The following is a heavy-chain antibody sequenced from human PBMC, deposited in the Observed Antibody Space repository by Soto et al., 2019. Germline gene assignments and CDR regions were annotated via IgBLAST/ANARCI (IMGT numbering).Heavy chain of an antibody. D-gene: IGHD3-16*01. J-gene: IGHJ4*02. Sequence: PGGSLRLSCAASGFTFSSYAMSWVRQAPGKGLEWVSAISGSGGSTYYADSVKGRFTISRDNSKNTLYLQMNSLRAEDTAVYYCARGIMITFGGVSPATTSDYWGQGTLVTVSS. CDR3: ARGIMITFGGVSPATTSDY. V-gene: IGHV3-23*01. CDR2: ISGSGGST. CDR1: GFTFSSYA.